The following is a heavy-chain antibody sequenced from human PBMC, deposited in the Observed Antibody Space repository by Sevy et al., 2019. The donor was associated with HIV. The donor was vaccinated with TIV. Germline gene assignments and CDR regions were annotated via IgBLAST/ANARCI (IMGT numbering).Heavy chain of an antibody. Sequence: ASVKVSCKASGYTFTSYGISWVRQAPGQGLEWMGWISTYNTVRNSAQKFHDRVTMTIDTSTGTAYMELRGLRSDDTAGYYCARSTQVAGRSNWFDPWGQGTLVTVSS. CDR3: ARSTQVAGRSNWFDP. CDR1: GYTFTSYG. D-gene: IGHD6-19*01. V-gene: IGHV1-18*01. J-gene: IGHJ5*02. CDR2: ISTYNTVR.